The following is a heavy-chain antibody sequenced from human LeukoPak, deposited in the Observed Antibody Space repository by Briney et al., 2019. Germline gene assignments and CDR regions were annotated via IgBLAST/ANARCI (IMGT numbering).Heavy chain of an antibody. CDR3: ARLEQQLILGFDY. CDR2: IYYTGST. CDR1: GGSFSGYY. J-gene: IGHJ4*02. Sequence: SETLSLTCAVYGGSFSGYYWSWIRQPPGKGLEWIGSIYYTGSTNYNPSLKSRVTISVDTSKNQFSLKLRSVTAADTALYYCARLEQQLILGFDYWGQGTLVTVSS. D-gene: IGHD6-13*01. V-gene: IGHV4-34*01.